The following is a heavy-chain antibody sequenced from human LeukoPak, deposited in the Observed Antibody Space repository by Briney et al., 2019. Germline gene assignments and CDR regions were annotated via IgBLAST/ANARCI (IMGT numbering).Heavy chain of an antibody. CDR1: GLIATSNY. J-gene: IGHJ3*02. CDR3: ARGHYGSGIHQGAFDI. D-gene: IGHD3-10*01. Sequence: GGSLRLSCSFSGLIATSNYMAWVRQAPGKGLQWISFIYGGGNTLYADSVMGRFSISRDNSKSTLYLQMNSLRAEDTAVYYCARGHYGSGIHQGAFDIWGQGTIVTVSS. CDR2: IYGGGNT. V-gene: IGHV3-53*01.